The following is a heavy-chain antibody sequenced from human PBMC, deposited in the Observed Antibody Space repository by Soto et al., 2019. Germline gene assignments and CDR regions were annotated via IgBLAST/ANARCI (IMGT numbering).Heavy chain of an antibody. Sequence: EVQLLESGGGLIQPGGSLRLSCAASGASGFTFSNYAMTWVRQAPGKGLEWVSGISGSGGNTYYADSVKGRFTISRDNSKNMVYLQMNGLRAEDTAVYYCAKDLIFRDDSSTYRDYWGQGTLVTVSS. D-gene: IGHD3-22*01. V-gene: IGHV3-23*01. CDR1: GFTFSNYA. CDR2: ISGSGGNT. J-gene: IGHJ4*02. CDR3: AKDLIFRDDSSTYRDY.